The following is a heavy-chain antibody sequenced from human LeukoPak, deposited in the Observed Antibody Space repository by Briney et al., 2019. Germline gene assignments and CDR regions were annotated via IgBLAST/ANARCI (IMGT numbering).Heavy chain of an antibody. CDR1: GGSISSYY. V-gene: IGHV4-59*12. CDR3: ARDTRSTYYDFWSGYYGAFDI. J-gene: IGHJ3*02. Sequence: SETLSLTCTVSGGSISSYYWSWIRQPPGKGLEWIGYIYYSGSTNYNPSLKSRVTISVDTSKNQFSLKLSSVTAADTAVYYCARDTRSTYYDFWSGYYGAFDIWGQGTMVTVSS. D-gene: IGHD3-3*01. CDR2: IYYSGST.